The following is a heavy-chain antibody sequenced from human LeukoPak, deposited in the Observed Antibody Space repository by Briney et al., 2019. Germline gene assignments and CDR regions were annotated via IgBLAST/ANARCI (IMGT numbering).Heavy chain of an antibody. D-gene: IGHD5-12*01. Sequence: PGGSLRLSCVASGFTFRDYYMSWVRQAPGKGLEWVSTISGSGGNTYYADSVKGRFTISRENSKNTLYLQMNSLRTEDTAIYYCAKYSYYADWGQGTLVTVSS. CDR1: GFTFRDYY. CDR3: AKYSYYAD. CDR2: ISGSGGNT. J-gene: IGHJ4*02. V-gene: IGHV3-23*01.